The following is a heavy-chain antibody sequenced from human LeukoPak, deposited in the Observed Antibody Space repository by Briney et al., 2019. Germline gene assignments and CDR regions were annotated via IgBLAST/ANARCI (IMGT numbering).Heavy chain of an antibody. D-gene: IGHD4-17*01. CDR2: ISSSSSYI. J-gene: IGHJ4*02. V-gene: IGHV3-21*01. Sequence: GGSLRLSCAASGFTFSSYSMTWVRQAPGKGLEWVSSISSSSSYIYYADSVKGRFTISRDNAKNSLYLQMNSLRAEDTAVYYCAREDFGDYVFGYWGPGTLVTVSS. CDR1: GFTFSSYS. CDR3: AREDFGDYVFGY.